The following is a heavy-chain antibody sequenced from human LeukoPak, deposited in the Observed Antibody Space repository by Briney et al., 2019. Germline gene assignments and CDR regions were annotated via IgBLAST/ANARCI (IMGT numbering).Heavy chain of an antibody. CDR2: INHSGST. J-gene: IGHJ5*02. CDR1: GGSFSGYY. CDR3: ARYRYSSSWNPWIT. Sequence: PSETLSLTCAVYGGSFSGYYWSWIRQPPGKGLEWIGEINHSGSTNYNPSLKSRVTISVATSKNQFSLKLSSVTAADTALYYCARYRYSSSWNPWITWGQGTLVTVSS. D-gene: IGHD6-13*01. V-gene: IGHV4-34*01.